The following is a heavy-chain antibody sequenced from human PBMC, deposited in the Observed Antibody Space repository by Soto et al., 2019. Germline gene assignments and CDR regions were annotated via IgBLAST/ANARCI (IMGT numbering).Heavy chain of an antibody. D-gene: IGHD6-13*01. Sequence: ASVKVSCKVPGYTLTELSMHWVRPAPGKGLEWMGGFDPEDGETIYAQKFQGRVTMTEDTSTDTAYMELSSLRSEDTAVYYCATKGRWYVGYYYYGMDVWGQGTTVTVSS. CDR3: ATKGRWYVGYYYYGMDV. CDR1: GYTLTELS. V-gene: IGHV1-24*01. J-gene: IGHJ6*02. CDR2: FDPEDGET.